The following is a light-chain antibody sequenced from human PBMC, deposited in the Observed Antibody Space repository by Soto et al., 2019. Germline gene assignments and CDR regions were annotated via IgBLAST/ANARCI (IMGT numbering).Light chain of an antibody. Sequence: QSALTQPPSASGSPGQSVTISCTGTSSDVGGYNYVSWYQQYPGRAPKLMIYEVTKRPSGVPDRFSGSKSGNTASLTVSGLQAEDEADYSCSSYAASNNFFFVFGGGTQLTV. CDR2: EVT. CDR3: SSYAASNNFFFV. J-gene: IGLJ7*01. V-gene: IGLV2-8*01. CDR1: SSDVGGYNY.